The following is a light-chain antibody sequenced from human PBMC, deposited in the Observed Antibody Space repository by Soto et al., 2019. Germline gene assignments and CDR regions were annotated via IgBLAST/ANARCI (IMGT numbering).Light chain of an antibody. CDR3: QVWDTSGDHVV. V-gene: IGLV3-21*04. CDR2: YDR. Sequence: SYELTQPPSVSVAPGETAGITCAGNNIRSESVHWYQQKPGQAPVLVIYYDRDRPSGIPERFSGSNSGNTATLTISGVEAGDEADYYCQVWDTSGDHVVFGGGTKLTVL. J-gene: IGLJ2*01. CDR1: NIRSES.